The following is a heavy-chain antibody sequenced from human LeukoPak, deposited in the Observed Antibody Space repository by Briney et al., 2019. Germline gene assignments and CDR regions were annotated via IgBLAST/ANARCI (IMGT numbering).Heavy chain of an antibody. CDR2: INHSGTT. Sequence: SETLSLTCDVYGGSYSGYYWSWIRQPPGEGLEWIGEINHSGTTNYNPSLKSRVTISVDTSKNQFSLKLSSVTAADTAVYYCAGSRVNWFDPWGQGTLVTVSS. D-gene: IGHD2-15*01. V-gene: IGHV4-34*01. CDR3: AGSRVNWFDP. CDR1: GGSYSGYY. J-gene: IGHJ5*02.